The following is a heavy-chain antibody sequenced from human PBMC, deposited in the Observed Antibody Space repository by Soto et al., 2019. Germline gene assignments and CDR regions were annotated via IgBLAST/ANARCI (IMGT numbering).Heavy chain of an antibody. D-gene: IGHD5-12*01. CDR3: ARGGGYDSFDY. J-gene: IGHJ4*02. CDR1: GASISYGGYS. Sequence: SETLSLTCTVSGASISYGGYSWSWIRQSPGKGLEWIGYISHLESTYFHPSFKSRLTMSIDRTRNQFSLKLSSVTAADMAVYYCARGGGYDSFDYWGQGVLVTVSS. V-gene: IGHV4-30-2*06. CDR2: ISHLEST.